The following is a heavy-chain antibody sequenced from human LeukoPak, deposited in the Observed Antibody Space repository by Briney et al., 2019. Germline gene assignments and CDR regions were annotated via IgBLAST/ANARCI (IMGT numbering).Heavy chain of an antibody. CDR2: ISGSGTRT. Sequence: GGFLRLSCAASGFTFSSYAMSWVRQAPGKGLEWVSGISGSGTRTYYADSVKGRFTLSSDSSRNTVYFQLNNLRVEDTAIYYCAKASWVSSTDAVRWGQGTLVTVSS. V-gene: IGHV3-23*01. CDR1: GFTFSSYA. CDR3: AKASWVSSTDAVR. D-gene: IGHD3-16*01. J-gene: IGHJ4*02.